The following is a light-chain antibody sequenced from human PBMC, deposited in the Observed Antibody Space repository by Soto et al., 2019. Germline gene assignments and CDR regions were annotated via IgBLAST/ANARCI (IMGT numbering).Light chain of an antibody. J-gene: IGKJ4*01. CDR2: DAS. Sequence: DIQMTQSPSSLSASVGDRVTITCQASQAIGNYLNWYQQKPGKAPKLLIYDASNLETGVPSRFSGSGSGTDFTFTISSLQPEDIATYYCQQYNNLPLTFGGGPKVEIK. CDR3: QQYNNLPLT. CDR1: QAIGNY. V-gene: IGKV1-33*01.